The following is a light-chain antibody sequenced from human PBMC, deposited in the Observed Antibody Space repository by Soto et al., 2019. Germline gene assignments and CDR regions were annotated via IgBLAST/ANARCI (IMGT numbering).Light chain of an antibody. J-gene: IGKJ2*01. Sequence: IQLTQSPSSLSASVGDSVTITCRASQGINKFLAWYQQRPGKAPQLLVYGASTLQSGVPSRFSGSGAGTDFTLTISSLQPEDFATYSCQQLTNFRFTFGQGTKLDIK. CDR3: QQLTNFRFT. V-gene: IGKV1-9*01. CDR1: QGINKF. CDR2: GAS.